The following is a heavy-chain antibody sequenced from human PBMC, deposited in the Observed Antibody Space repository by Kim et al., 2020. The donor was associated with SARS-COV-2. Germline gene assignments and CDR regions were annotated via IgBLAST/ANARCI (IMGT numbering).Heavy chain of an antibody. CDR2: IRSKANSYAT. D-gene: IGHD6-13*01. V-gene: IGHV3-73*01. Sequence: GGSLRLSCAASGFTFSGSAMHWVRQASGKGLEWVGRIRSKANSYATAYAASVKGRFIISRDDLKNTAYLQMNSLKTEDTAVYYCTRRPEGIAEPIDNWGQGTLVTVSS. J-gene: IGHJ4*02. CDR1: GFTFSGSA. CDR3: TRRPEGIAEPIDN.